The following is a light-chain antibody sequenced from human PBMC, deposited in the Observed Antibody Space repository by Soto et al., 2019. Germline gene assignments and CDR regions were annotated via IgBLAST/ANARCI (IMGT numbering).Light chain of an antibody. CDR2: GAS. CDR3: QQYGRSPLLYA. CDR1: QSVTSNF. V-gene: IGKV3-20*01. Sequence: EIVLTQSPGTLSLSPGERATLSCRASQSVTSNFLAWYQQKPGQAPRLLIYGASTRAAGVPDRFSGSGSGTAFTLTITRLEPEDFAVYYCQQYGRSPLLYAFGQGTKLVVK. J-gene: IGKJ2*01.